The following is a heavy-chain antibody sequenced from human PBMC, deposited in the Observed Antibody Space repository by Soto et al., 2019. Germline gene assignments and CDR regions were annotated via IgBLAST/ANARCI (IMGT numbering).Heavy chain of an antibody. CDR1: GHTSADYG. V-gene: IGHV1-18*01. Sequence: QVHLVQSAAEVQKPGASVKVSCKASGHTSADYGINWVRQAPGQGLEWMGRITAYGGDTTKAQKVQGRLTLTTDRSTSTAYMELWNLMSDDTAVYYCATTDRTGPRKSELDSWGQGTLVTVSS. CDR3: ATTDRTGPRKSELDS. J-gene: IGHJ4*02. CDR2: ITAYGGDT.